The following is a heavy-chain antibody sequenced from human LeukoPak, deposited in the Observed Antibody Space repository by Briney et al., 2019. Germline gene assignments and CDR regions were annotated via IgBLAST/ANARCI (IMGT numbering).Heavy chain of an antibody. CDR2: IYYSGST. V-gene: IGHV4-39*01. CDR3: ARPDDYGVNWFDP. D-gene: IGHD4-17*01. Sequence: SETLSLTCTVSGGSISSSSYYWGWIRQPPGKGLEWIGSIYYSGSTYYNPSLKGRVTISVDTSKNQFSLKLSSVTAADTAVYYCARPDDYGVNWFDPWGQGTLVTVSS. CDR1: GGSISSSSYY. J-gene: IGHJ5*02.